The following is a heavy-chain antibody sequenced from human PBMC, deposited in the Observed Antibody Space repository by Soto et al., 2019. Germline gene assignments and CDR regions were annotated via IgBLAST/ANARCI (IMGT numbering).Heavy chain of an antibody. CDR3: ARDFGSGYDYYYYMDV. D-gene: IGHD2-15*01. CDR1: GGSISSYY. J-gene: IGHJ6*03. CDR2: IYYSRST. V-gene: IGHV4-59*01. Sequence: SETLSLTCTVSGGSISSYYRSWIRQPPGKGLEWIGYIYYSRSTNYNPSLKSRVTISVDTSKNQFSLKLSSVTAADTAVYYCARDFGSGYDYYYYMDVWGKGTTVTVSS.